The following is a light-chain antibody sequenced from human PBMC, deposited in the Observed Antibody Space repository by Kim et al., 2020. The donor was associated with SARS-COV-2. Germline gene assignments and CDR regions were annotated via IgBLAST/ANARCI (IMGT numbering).Light chain of an antibody. CDR3: QQSYNTPYT. J-gene: IGKJ2*01. V-gene: IGKV1-39*01. Sequence: DIHMTQSPSSLPASVGDRVTITCRASQTISSSLNWYQHKPGKAPKLLIYAASNLHSGVPSRFSGSGSGTDFTLTITSLQPEDFATYYCQQSYNTPYTFGQGTNLEI. CDR1: QTISSS. CDR2: AAS.